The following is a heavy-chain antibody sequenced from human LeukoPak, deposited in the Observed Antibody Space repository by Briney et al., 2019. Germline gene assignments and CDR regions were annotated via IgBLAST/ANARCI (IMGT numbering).Heavy chain of an antibody. CDR2: FDPEDGET. V-gene: IGHV1-24*01. CDR1: GYTLTELS. J-gene: IGHJ4*02. Sequence: GASVKVSCKVSGYTLTELSMHWVRQAPGKGLEWMGGFDPEDGETIYAQKFQGRVTMTRDTSISTAYMELSRLRSDDTAVYYCARENDSGYSSTQFDYWGQGTLVTVSS. D-gene: IGHD6-13*01. CDR3: ARENDSGYSSTQFDY.